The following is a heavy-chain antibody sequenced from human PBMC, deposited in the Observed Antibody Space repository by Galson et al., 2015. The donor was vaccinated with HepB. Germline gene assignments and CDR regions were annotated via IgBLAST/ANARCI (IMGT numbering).Heavy chain of an antibody. CDR2: ISWDGGST. J-gene: IGHJ4*02. V-gene: IGHV3-43*01. D-gene: IGHD6-13*01. CDR1: GFTFDDYT. Sequence: SLRLSCAASGFTFDDYTMHWVRQAPGKGLEWVSLISWDGGSTYYADSVKGRFTISRDNSKNSLYLQMNSLRTEDTALYYCAKTKISRYSSSWYSPGGPYFDYWGQGTLVTVSS. CDR3: AKTKISRYSSSWYSPGGPYFDY.